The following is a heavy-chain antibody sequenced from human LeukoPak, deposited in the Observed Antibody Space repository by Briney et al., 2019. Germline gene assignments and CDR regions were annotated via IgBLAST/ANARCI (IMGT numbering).Heavy chain of an antibody. CDR1: GGSISSYY. J-gene: IGHJ6*03. CDR3: ASQRSARPDYYYYYMDV. V-gene: IGHV4-59*12. CDR2: IYYSGST. D-gene: IGHD6-6*01. Sequence: SETLSLTCTVSGGSISSYYWSWIRQPPGKGLEWIGYIYYSGSTNYNPSLKSRVTISVDTSKNQFSLKLSSVTAADTAVYYCASQRSARPDYYYYYMDVWGKGTTVTVSS.